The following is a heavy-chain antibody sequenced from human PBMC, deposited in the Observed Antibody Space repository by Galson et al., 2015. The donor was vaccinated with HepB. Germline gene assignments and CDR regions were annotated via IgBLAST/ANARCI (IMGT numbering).Heavy chain of an antibody. D-gene: IGHD3-22*01. V-gene: IGHV3-64D*06. Sequence: SLRLSCAASGFTFSSYAMHWVRQAPGKGLEYVSAISSNGGSTYYADSVKGRFTISRDNSKNTLYLQMSSLRAEDTAVYYCARDYYYDSSGYYAPRGSFDIWGQGTMVTVSS. J-gene: IGHJ3*02. CDR1: GFTFSSYA. CDR3: ARDYYYDSSGYYAPRGSFDI. CDR2: ISSNGGST.